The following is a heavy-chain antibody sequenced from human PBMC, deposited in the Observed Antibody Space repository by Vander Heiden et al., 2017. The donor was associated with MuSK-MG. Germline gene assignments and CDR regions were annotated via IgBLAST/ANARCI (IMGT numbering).Heavy chain of an antibody. CDR2: ISSSGSTI. V-gene: IGHV3-48*03. Sequence: EVQLVESGGGLVQPGGSLRISCAASAFTFSSYEMNWVRQAPGKGLEWVSYISSSGSTIYYADSVKGRFTISRDNAKNSLYLQMNSLRAEDTAVYYCARQGVEMATIGGYWGQGTLVTVSS. CDR3: ARQGVEMATIGGY. D-gene: IGHD5-12*01. J-gene: IGHJ4*02. CDR1: AFTFSSYE.